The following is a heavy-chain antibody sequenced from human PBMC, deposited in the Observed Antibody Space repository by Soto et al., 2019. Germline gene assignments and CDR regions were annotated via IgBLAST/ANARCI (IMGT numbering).Heavy chain of an antibody. V-gene: IGHV1-8*01. CDR1: GYTFTSYD. CDR3: ARGQQWPGSDDY. CDR2: MNPNRGNT. J-gene: IGHJ4*02. Sequence: QVQLVQSGAEVKKPGASVKVSCKASGYTFTSYDINWVRQATGQGHEWMGWMNPNRGNTGYAQKFQGRVTKTRNTSISTAYMELSSLRSEDTAVYYCARGQQWPGSDDYWGQGTRVTVSS. D-gene: IGHD6-19*01.